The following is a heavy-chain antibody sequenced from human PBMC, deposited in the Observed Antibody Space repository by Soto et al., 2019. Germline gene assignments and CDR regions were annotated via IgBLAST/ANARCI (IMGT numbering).Heavy chain of an antibody. CDR1: GFTFSSYS. J-gene: IGHJ3*02. D-gene: IGHD2-2*01. V-gene: IGHV3-48*01. CDR2: ISSSSSTI. Sequence: EVQLVESGGGLVQPGGSLRLSCAASGFTFSSYSMNWVRQAPGKGLEWVSYISSSSSTIYYADSVNGRFTISRDNAKNSLYLQMNSLRAEDTAVYYCARGVRDDAFDIWGQGTMVTVSS. CDR3: ARGVRDDAFDI.